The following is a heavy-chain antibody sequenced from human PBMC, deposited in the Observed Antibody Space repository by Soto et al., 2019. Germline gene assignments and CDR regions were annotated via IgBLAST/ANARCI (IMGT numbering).Heavy chain of an antibody. Sequence: SETLSLTCTVSGVSINDYYWSWIRQSPGKGLEWIGYVYHSGSTNYNPSLKSRVTISLDTSKNQLSLKLSSVTAADTAVYYCARGSGYSYGYIAFDIWGQGTMVTVSS. V-gene: IGHV4-59*12. D-gene: IGHD5-18*01. J-gene: IGHJ3*02. CDR1: GVSINDYY. CDR2: VYHSGST. CDR3: ARGSGYSYGYIAFDI.